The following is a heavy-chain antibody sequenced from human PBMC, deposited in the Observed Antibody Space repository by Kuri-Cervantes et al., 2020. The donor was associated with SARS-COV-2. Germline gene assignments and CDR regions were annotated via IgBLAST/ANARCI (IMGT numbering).Heavy chain of an antibody. D-gene: IGHD2-2*01. CDR2: IWYDGSNK. CDR3: ARGLTPYCSSTSCYPDSSYYYGMDV. Sequence: GESLKISCAASGFTLSSYGMHWVRQAPGKGLEWVAVIWYDGSNKYYADSVKGRFTISRDNSKNTLYLQMNSLRAEDTAVYYCARGLTPYCSSTSCYPDSSYYYGMDVWGQGTTVTVSS. J-gene: IGHJ6*02. V-gene: IGHV3-33*01. CDR1: GFTLSSYG.